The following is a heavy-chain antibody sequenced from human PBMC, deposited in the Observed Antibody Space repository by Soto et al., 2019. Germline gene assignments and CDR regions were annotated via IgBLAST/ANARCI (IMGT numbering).Heavy chain of an antibody. Sequence: VQVLESGGGLVQPGGSLRLSCAASGFSFKNYAMSWVRQAPGKGLEWVSGISDSGDNTYYADSVKGRFTISRDNSKNTLYLQMNSLRVEDTAMFYCAKGTSYIDYFDYWGQGTLVTVSS. CDR1: GFSFKNYA. CDR3: AKGTSYIDYFDY. V-gene: IGHV3-23*01. CDR2: ISDSGDNT. J-gene: IGHJ4*02.